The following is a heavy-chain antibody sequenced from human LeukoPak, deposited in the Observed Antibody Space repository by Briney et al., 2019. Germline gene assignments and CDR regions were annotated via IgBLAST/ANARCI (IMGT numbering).Heavy chain of an antibody. CDR3: ARDITIFESGFDP. Sequence: GASVKVSCKASGYTFTSYGISWLRQAPGQGLEWMGWISAYNGNTNYAQKLQGRVTITKDTSTSTAYMELRSLRSDDTAVYYCARDITIFESGFDPWGQGTLVTVSS. J-gene: IGHJ5*02. CDR1: GYTFTSYG. CDR2: ISAYNGNT. V-gene: IGHV1-18*01. D-gene: IGHD3-3*01.